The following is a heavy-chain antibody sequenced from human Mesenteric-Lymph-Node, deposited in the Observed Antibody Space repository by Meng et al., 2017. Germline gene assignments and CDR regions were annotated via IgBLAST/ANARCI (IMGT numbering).Heavy chain of an antibody. CDR3: ARVGAYCGGDCYHPR. CDR2: IYHSGIT. Sequence: QVPRQGSGPGLVKPSQTLSLTCTVSGGSISSGDYYWSWIRQPPGKGLEWIGEIYHSGITNYNPSLKSRVTISLDKSKNQFSLKLTSVTAADTAVYHCARVGAYCGGDCYHPRWGQGTLVTVSS. CDR1: GGSISSGDYY. V-gene: IGHV4-30-4*01. D-gene: IGHD2-21*02. J-gene: IGHJ4*02.